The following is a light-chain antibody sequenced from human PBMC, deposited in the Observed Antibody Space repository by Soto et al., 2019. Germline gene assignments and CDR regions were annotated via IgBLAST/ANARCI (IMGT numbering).Light chain of an antibody. CDR1: STDIGYHTY. Sequence: QSVLTKPASMSVSPGQSINISCTGTSTDIGYHTYVSWYQQHTGKPPEILIFEVSSRPSGISDTFSGSKSGNTASLTISGLQAEDEADYYSSSYTDTETPYVFGCWPNVT. CDR3: SSYTDTETPYV. CDR2: EVS. J-gene: IGLJ1*01. V-gene: IGLV2-14*01.